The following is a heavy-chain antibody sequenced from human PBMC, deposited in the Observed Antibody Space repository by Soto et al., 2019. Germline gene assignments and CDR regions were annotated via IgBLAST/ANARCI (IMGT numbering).Heavy chain of an antibody. J-gene: IGHJ4*01. CDR2: ISYSGSNT. D-gene: IGHD3-10*01. CDR1: GFTFRSYA. CDR3: ARAPGGSTETFDS. V-gene: IGHV3-30-3*01. Sequence: QVHLVASGGGMVQPGRYLRLACTASGFTFRSYAMHWVRQAPGKGLEWVTVISYSGSNTYYADSVKGRFSISRDISNNTLYLQMNSLRSEDTAVYYCARAPGGSTETFDSWGHGTLVTVSS.